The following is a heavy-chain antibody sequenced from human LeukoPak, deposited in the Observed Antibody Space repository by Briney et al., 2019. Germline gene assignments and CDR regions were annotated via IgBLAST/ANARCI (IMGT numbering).Heavy chain of an antibody. V-gene: IGHV4-39*07. CDR1: GGSISSSSYY. CDR2: IYYSGST. D-gene: IGHD1-26*01. J-gene: IGHJ4*02. CDR3: ARGGGSYFDY. Sequence: SETLSLTCTVSGGSISSSSYYWGWVRQPPGKGLEWIGSIYYSGSTYYNPSLKSRVTISVDTSKNQFSLKLSSVTAADTAVYYCARGGGSYFDYWGQGTLVTVSS.